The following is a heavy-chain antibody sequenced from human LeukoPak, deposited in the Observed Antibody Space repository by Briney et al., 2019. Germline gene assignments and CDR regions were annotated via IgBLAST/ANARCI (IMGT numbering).Heavy chain of an antibody. CDR3: AKDKEGRPSANFDY. Sequence: GGSLRLSCAVSGFTFDDYAMHWVRQAPGKGLEWVSGISWNSGSIGYADSAKGRFTISRDNAKNSLYLQMNSLRAEDTALYYCAKDKEGRPSANFDYWGQGTLVTVSS. V-gene: IGHV3-9*01. CDR1: GFTFDDYA. CDR2: ISWNSGSI. J-gene: IGHJ4*02. D-gene: IGHD2-15*01.